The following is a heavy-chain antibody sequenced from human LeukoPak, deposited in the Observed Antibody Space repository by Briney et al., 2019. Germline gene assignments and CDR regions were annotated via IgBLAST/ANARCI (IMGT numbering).Heavy chain of an antibody. V-gene: IGHV1-18*01. CDR1: GYTFTSYG. J-gene: IGHJ4*02. CDR3: ARDQRVEMATWYYFDY. CDR2: ISAYNGNT. D-gene: IGHD5-24*01. Sequence: VASVNVACKASGYTFTSYGISWVRQAPGQGLEWLGWISAYNGNTNYAQKLQGRVNMTTDPSTSTAYMELRSLRSDDTAVYYCARDQRVEMATWYYFDYWGQGTLVTVSS.